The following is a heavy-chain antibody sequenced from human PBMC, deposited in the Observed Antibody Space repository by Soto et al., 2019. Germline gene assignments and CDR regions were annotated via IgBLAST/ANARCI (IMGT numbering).Heavy chain of an antibody. CDR3: AHRPNYGVPLGY. CDR1: GFSLSTSGVG. D-gene: IGHD4-17*01. CDR2: IYWDDDK. V-gene: IGHV2-5*02. Sequence: QITLKESGPTLVKPTQTLTLTCTFSGFSLSTSGVGVGWIRQPPGKALEWLALIYWDDDKRYSPSLKSRLTITKDTAKNQVVLTMTNMDPVDTATYYCAHRPNYGVPLGYWGQGTLVTVSS. J-gene: IGHJ4*02.